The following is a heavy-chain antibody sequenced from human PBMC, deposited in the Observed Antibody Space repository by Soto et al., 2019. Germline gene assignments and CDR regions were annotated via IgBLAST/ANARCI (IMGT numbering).Heavy chain of an antibody. D-gene: IGHD2-2*01. CDR3: GRTEYGSGNY. CDR2: FYYRGST. CDR1: RVSIISVGYY. V-gene: IGHV4-31*11. Sequence: TLSLTFAVPRVSIISVGYYWSWTRHHTGKGLERIGYFYYRGSTHRNPPHKPRRPLSVHSSKNQFSLKLRSVTAADTAVYYCGRTEYGSGNYWGRGTLVNVSS. J-gene: IGHJ4*02.